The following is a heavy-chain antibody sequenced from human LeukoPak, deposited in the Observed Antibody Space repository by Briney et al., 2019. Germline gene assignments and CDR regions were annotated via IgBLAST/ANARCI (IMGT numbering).Heavy chain of an antibody. CDR1: GYTFTSYA. CDR3: ARELWCSGGNCYLNAFDI. V-gene: IGHV1-18*01. D-gene: IGHD2-15*01. Sequence: GASVTVSCKTSGYTFTSYAIIWVRQAPGQGLEWMAYISALNGKTRYAQKIQGRVTMTTDTSTSTAYMELRSLRSDDTAVYFCARELWCSGGNCYLNAFDIWGQGTLVTVSS. J-gene: IGHJ3*02. CDR2: ISALNGKT.